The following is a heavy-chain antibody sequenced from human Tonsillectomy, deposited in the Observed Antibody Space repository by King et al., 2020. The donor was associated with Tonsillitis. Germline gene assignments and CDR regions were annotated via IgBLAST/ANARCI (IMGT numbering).Heavy chain of an antibody. CDR3: ARDRGYCSGGNCYRPYSFDY. V-gene: IGHV3-30-3*01. J-gene: IGHJ4*02. CDR1: GFTFSTFA. D-gene: IGHD2-15*01. CDR2: ISYDGSMQ. Sequence: VQLVESGGGVVQPGRSLRLSCSASGFTFSTFAMHWVRQAPGKGLEWVAVISYDGSMQYYADSVKGRFTISRDNSKSTLYLQMNSLRAEDTALYFCARDRGYCSGGNCYRPYSFDYWGQGTLVTVSS.